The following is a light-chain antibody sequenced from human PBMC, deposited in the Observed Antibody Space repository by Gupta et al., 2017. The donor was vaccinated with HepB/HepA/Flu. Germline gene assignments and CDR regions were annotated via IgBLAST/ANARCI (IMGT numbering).Light chain of an antibody. CDR3: QQSSITPIT. CDR2: AAS. CDR1: QNINNY. V-gene: IGKV1-39*01. J-gene: IGKJ5*01. Sequence: DIQMTQSPSSLPASVGDRVTITCRASQNINNYLNWYQQKPGKAPKLLIYAASSSQSGVPSRFSGSGSGTDFTLTISSLQPEDFASYYCQQSSITPITFGQGTRLEIK.